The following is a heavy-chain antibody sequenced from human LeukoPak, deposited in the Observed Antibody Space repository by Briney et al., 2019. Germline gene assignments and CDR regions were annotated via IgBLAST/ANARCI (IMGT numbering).Heavy chain of an antibody. CDR2: ISYDGSNK. V-gene: IGHV3-30*04. D-gene: IGHD6-13*01. J-gene: IGHJ3*02. Sequence: GGSLRLSCAASGFTFSSYAMHWVRQAPGKGLEWVAVISYDGSNKYYADSVKGRFTISRYNSKNTLYLQMNSLRAEDTAVYYCARVMSAAGNAFDIWGQGTMVTVSS. CDR3: ARVMSAAGNAFDI. CDR1: GFTFSSYA.